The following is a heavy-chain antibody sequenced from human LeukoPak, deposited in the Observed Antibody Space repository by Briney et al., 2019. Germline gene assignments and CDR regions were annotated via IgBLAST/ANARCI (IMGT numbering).Heavy chain of an antibody. CDR1: GFTFSSYS. J-gene: IGHJ4*02. CDR2: ISSSSSYI. D-gene: IGHD2-21*02. V-gene: IGHV3-21*01. CDR3: ARVRYCGGDCYTLEKVHFDY. Sequence: GGLRLSCAASGFTFSSYSMNWVRQAPGEGLEWVSSISSSSSYIYYADSVKGRFTISRDNAKNSLYLQMNSLRAEDTAVYYCARVRYCGGDCYTLEKVHFDYWGQGTLVTVSS.